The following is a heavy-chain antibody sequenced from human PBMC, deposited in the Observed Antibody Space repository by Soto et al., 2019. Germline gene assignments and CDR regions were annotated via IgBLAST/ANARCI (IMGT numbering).Heavy chain of an antibody. V-gene: IGHV3-21*01. CDR1: VFTFSSYS. CDR3: ASSGSYYTLDY. J-gene: IGHJ4*02. CDR2: ISSSSSYI. D-gene: IGHD3-10*01. Sequence: PGGSRRLSCAASVFTFSSYSMNWVRQAPGKGLEWVSSISSSSSYIYYADSVKGRFTISRDNAKNSLYLQMNSLRAEDTAVYYCASSGSYYTLDYWGQGTLVTVYS.